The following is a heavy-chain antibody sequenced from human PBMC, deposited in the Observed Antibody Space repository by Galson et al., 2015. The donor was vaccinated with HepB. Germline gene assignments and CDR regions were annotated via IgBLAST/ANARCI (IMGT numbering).Heavy chain of an antibody. J-gene: IGHJ5*02. V-gene: IGHV3-33*08. D-gene: IGHD3-10*01. CDR3: ARDLGYGSGSPAENWFDP. CDR1: GFTFSSYG. Sequence: SLRLSCAASGFTFSSYGMHWVRQAPGKGLEWVAVIWYDGSNKYYADSVKGRFTISRDNSKNTLYLQMNSLRAEDTAVYYCARDLGYGSGSPAENWFDPWGQGTLVTVSS. CDR2: IWYDGSNK.